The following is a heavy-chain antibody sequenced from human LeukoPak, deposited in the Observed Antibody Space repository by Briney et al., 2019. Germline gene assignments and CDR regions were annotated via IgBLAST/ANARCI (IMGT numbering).Heavy chain of an antibody. V-gene: IGHV3-7*03. D-gene: IGHD6-13*01. J-gene: IGHJ5*02. CDR2: IKQDGSEK. CDR1: GFPFSSYW. CDR3: ARRRGGGAAGKDWFDP. Sequence: GGSLRLSCGASGFPFSSYWMSWVRQAPGKGLEWVANIKQDGSEKYYVDSVKGRFTISRDNAKDSLYLQMNSLRAEDTAVYYCARRRGGGAAGKDWFDPWGQGTLVTVSS.